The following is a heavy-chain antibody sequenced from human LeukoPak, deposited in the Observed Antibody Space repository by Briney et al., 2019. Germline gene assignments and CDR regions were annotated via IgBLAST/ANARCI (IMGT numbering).Heavy chain of an antibody. J-gene: IGHJ4*02. D-gene: IGHD6-19*01. CDR2: VSYDGSNK. V-gene: IGHV3-30*18. CDR3: AKGSSGWYPFDY. Sequence: GGSLRLSCAASGFTFSSYGMHWVRQAPGKGLEWVAVVSYDGSNKYYADSVKGRFTISRDNSKNTLYLQMNSLRAEDTAVYYCAKGSSGWYPFDYWGQGTLVTVSS. CDR1: GFTFSSYG.